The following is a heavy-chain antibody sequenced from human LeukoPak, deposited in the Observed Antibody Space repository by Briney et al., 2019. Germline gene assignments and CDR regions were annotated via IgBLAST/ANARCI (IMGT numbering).Heavy chain of an antibody. CDR3: ARYQTGTMFAV. D-gene: IGHD1/OR15-1a*01. V-gene: IGHV4-38-2*02. CDR2: HSHSGSA. CDR1: GYSISSGYY. J-gene: IGHJ4*02. Sequence: SETLSLTCTVSGYSISSGYYWGWIRQPPGKGLEWIGTHSHSGSAYYNPSLRSRITMSLDTSENQLSLKLYSVTAADTAIYYCARYQTGTMFAVWGQGTLVTISS.